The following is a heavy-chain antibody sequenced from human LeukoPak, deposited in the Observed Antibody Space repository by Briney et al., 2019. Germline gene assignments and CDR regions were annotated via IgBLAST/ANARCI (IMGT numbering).Heavy chain of an antibody. J-gene: IGHJ4*02. D-gene: IGHD1-1*01. V-gene: IGHV3-74*01. Sequence: GGSLRLSCAASGFSFNTYWMYWVRQAPGKGLVRVSHINSDGSIVNYEDSVKGRFTISRDNAKNTLFLQMNSLRADDTALYFCSRGRNWDDGDYWGQGTLVTVSS. CDR2: INSDGSIV. CDR3: SRGRNWDDGDY. CDR1: GFSFNTYW.